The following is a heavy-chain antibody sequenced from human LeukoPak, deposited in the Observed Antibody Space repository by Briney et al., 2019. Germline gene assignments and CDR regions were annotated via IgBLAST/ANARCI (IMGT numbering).Heavy chain of an antibody. V-gene: IGHV3-23*01. CDR2: ISGSGGST. J-gene: IGHJ4*02. Sequence: GGSLRLSCAASGFTFSSYAMSWVRQAPGKGLEWVSAISGSGGSTYYADSVKGRFTISRDNSKNTLYLQMNSLRAEDTAVYYCARGGVRRGYYDYWGQGTLVTVSS. CDR1: GFTFSSYA. D-gene: IGHD1-14*01. CDR3: ARGGVRRGYYDY.